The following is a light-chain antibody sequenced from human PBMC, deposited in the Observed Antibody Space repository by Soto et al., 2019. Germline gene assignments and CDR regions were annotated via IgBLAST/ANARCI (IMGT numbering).Light chain of an antibody. CDR1: HSVSNN. Sequence: EIVLTQSPGTLSLCPGERSTLSCWASHSVSNNYLAWYQQKPGQAPRLLIYGTSTRATGIPARFSGSGSGTEFTLTVSSLQSEDFALYFCHQYDYWPFTFGGGTKVDIK. CDR2: GTS. J-gene: IGKJ4*01. CDR3: HQYDYWPFT. V-gene: IGKV3D-15*01.